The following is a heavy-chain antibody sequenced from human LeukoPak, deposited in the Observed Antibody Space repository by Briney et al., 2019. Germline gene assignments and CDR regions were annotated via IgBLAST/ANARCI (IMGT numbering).Heavy chain of an antibody. CDR2: IYSGGNT. CDR3: ATGYSSDFYFFDY. J-gene: IGHJ4*02. CDR1: EFTVSNNY. V-gene: IGHV3-53*01. D-gene: IGHD6-19*01. Sequence: GGSLSLSCAASEFTVSNNYMSWVRQAPGKGLEWVSVIYSGGNTYYADSVKGRFTISRDNSKNTVYLQMNSLRAEDTAVYYCATGYSSDFYFFDYWGQGTLVTVSS.